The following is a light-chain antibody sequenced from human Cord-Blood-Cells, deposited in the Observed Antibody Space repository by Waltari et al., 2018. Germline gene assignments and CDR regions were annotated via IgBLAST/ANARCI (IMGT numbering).Light chain of an antibody. CDR3: CSYAGSSTWV. V-gene: IGLV2-23*01. CDR1: SSDVGSYNL. J-gene: IGLJ3*02. Sequence: QSALTQPASVSGSPGQSITISCTGTSSDVGSYNLVSWYQQHQGKAPKLMIYESRKRPSGVSNRFSVSKSGNTASLTISGLQAEDEADYYCCSYAGSSTWVFGGGTKLTVL. CDR2: ESR.